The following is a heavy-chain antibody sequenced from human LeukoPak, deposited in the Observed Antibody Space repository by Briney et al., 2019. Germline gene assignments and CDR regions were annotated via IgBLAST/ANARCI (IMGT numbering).Heavy chain of an antibody. D-gene: IGHD4-17*01. V-gene: IGHV3-74*01. J-gene: IGHJ4*02. CDR3: ARAPDYGDYGTDY. Sequence: GGSLRLSCAASGLTFSSHWMHWVRQAPGKGLVWVSRITNDGSSTTYADSVKGRFTISRDNAKNMLYLQMNSLRAEDTAVYYCARAPDYGDYGTDYWGQGTLVTVSS. CDR1: GLTFSSHW. CDR2: ITNDGSST.